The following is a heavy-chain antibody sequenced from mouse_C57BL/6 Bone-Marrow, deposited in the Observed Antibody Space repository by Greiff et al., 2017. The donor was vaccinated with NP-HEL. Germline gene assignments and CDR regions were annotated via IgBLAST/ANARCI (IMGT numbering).Heavy chain of an antibody. D-gene: IGHD1-1*01. J-gene: IGHJ2*01. CDR3: ARWPPITTVDY. CDR2: ISSGGSYT. CDR1: GFTFSSYG. Sequence: EVKLMESGGDLVKPGGSLKLSCAASGFTFSSYGMSWVRQTPDKRLEWVATISSGGSYTYYPDSVKGRFTISRDNAKNTLYLQMSSLKSEDTAMYYCARWPPITTVDYWGQGTTLTVSS. V-gene: IGHV5-6*01.